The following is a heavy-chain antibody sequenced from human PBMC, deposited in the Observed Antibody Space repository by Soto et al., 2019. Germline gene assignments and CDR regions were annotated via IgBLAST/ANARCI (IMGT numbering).Heavy chain of an antibody. CDR1: GFTFSSYA. D-gene: IGHD3-3*01. V-gene: IGHV3-23*01. Sequence: EVQLLESGGGLVQPGGSLRLSCAASGFTFSSYAMSWVRQAPGKGLEWVSAISGSGGSTYYADSVKGRFTISRDNSKNTLSLRMNGLRAEDTAVYYCGKVPSYYDIWSGYFVYWGQGTLVTVSS. CDR2: ISGSGGST. J-gene: IGHJ4*02. CDR3: GKVPSYYDIWSGYFVY.